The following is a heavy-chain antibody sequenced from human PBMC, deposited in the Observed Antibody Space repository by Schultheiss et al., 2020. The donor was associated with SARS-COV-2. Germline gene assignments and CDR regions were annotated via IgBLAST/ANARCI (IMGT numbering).Heavy chain of an antibody. CDR3: ARDPGSELRRNNYFDY. CDR1: GYIFTDYY. Sequence: ASVKVSCKASGYIFTDYYIHWVRQAPGQGLEWMGWINPNSGGTNYAQKFQGRVTMTRDTSISTAYMELSRLTFDDTAVYYCARDPGSELRRNNYFDYWGQGTLVTVSS. J-gene: IGHJ4*02. CDR2: INPNSGGT. V-gene: IGHV1-2*02. D-gene: IGHD4-23*01.